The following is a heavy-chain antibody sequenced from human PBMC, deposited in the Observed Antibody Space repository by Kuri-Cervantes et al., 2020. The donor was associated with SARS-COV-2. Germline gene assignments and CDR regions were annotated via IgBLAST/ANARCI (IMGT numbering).Heavy chain of an antibody. CDR2: ISKGSDTI. D-gene: IGHD2-8*01. CDR3: ARGREDFVQETRNWFEP. V-gene: IGHV3-48*01. J-gene: IGHJ5*02. CDR1: GFTFNTYS. Sequence: GESLKISCAASGFTFNTYSMDWVRLAPGKGLEWLAYISKGSDTIYYADSVKGRFTISRDNAKNSLFLQMNSLRADDTAVYYCARGREDFVQETRNWFEPWGRGTQVTVSS.